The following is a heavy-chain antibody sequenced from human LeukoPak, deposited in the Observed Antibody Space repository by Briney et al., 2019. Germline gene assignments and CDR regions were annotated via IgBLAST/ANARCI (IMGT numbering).Heavy chain of an antibody. CDR1: GYTFTSYG. CDR2: ISAYNGNT. D-gene: IGHD3-3*01. V-gene: IGHV1-18*01. CDR3: ARDSTSRITIFGVPSDY. J-gene: IGHJ4*02. Sequence: ASVKVSCKASGYTFTSYGISWVRQAPGQGLEWMGWISAYNGNTNYAQKLQGRVTMTTDTSTSTAYMELRSLRSDDTAVYYCARDSTSRITIFGVPSDYWGQGTLVTVSS.